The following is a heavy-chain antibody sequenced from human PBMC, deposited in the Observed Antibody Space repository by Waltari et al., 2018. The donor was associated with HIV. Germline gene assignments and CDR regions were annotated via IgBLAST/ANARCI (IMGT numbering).Heavy chain of an antibody. J-gene: IGHJ4*02. D-gene: IGHD4-4*01. CDR1: GFTFSSYS. Sequence: EVQLGESGGGLVKPGGSLRLSCAVSGFTFSSYSMNWVRQAPGKGLEWVSSISSSSSYIYYADSVKGRFTISRDNAKNSLYLQMNSLRAEDTAVYYCARSTTSLFNYWGQGTLVTVSS. CDR3: ARSTTSLFNY. V-gene: IGHV3-21*01. CDR2: ISSSSSYI.